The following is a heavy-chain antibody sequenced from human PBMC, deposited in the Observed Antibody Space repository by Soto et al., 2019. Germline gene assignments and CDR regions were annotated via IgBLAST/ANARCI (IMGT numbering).Heavy chain of an antibody. J-gene: IGHJ6*02. CDR3: ARDMRYYYGSGSTIGGHYYYYAMDV. CDR1: GYAFTSYG. Sequence: ASVRGSCKASGYAFTSYGISWVRQAPGQGLEWMGWISAYNGNTNYAQKLQGRVTMTTDTSTSTAYMELRSLRSDDTAVYYCARDMRYYYGSGSTIGGHYYYYAMDVWGQGTTVTVSS. CDR2: ISAYNGNT. V-gene: IGHV1-18*01. D-gene: IGHD3-10*01.